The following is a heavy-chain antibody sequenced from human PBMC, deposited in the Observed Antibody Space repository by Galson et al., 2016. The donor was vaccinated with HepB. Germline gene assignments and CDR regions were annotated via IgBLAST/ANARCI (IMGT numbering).Heavy chain of an antibody. J-gene: IGHJ4*02. Sequence: SLRLSCAASGFTFRSYGMNWVRQAPGKGLEWLSYISFSSTNIHYADSVRGRFTISRDNAKNSLFLQLNSLKGEDTAVYYCARGPAGLLDYWGQGLLVTVSP. CDR3: ARGPAGLLDY. CDR2: ISFSSTNI. CDR1: GFTFRSYG. D-gene: IGHD3-3*01. V-gene: IGHV3-48*01.